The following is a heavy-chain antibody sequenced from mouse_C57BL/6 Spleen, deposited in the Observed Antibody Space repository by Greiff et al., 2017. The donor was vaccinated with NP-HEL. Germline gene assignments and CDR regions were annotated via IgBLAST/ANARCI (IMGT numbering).Heavy chain of an antibody. J-gene: IGHJ4*01. CDR2: INPGSGGT. CDR1: GYAFTNYL. V-gene: IGHV1-54*01. CDR3: ARRGTTVDYAMDY. Sequence: VKLMESGAELVRPGTSVKVSCKASGYAFTNYLIEWVKQRPGQGLEWIGVINPGSGGTNYNEKFKGKATLTADKSSSTAYMQLSSLTSEDSAVYFCARRGTTVDYAMDYWGQGTSVTVSS. D-gene: IGHD1-1*01.